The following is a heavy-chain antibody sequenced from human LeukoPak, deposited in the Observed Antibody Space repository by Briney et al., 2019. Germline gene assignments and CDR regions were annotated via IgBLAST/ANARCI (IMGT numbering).Heavy chain of an antibody. CDR1: GGSFSGYY. V-gene: IGHV4-34*01. D-gene: IGHD3-22*01. J-gene: IGHJ6*03. CDR2: INHGST. Sequence: PSETLSLTCAVYGGSFSGYYWNWIRQPPGKGLEWIGEINHGSTNYNPSLKSRVTISVDTSKNQLSLKLGSVTAADTAVYYCARGPHSSSYYYYYYYMDVWGKGTTVTVSS. CDR3: ARGPHSSSYYYYYYYMDV.